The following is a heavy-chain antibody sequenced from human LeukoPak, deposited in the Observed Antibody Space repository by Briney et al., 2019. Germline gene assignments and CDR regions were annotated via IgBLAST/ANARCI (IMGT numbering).Heavy chain of an antibody. CDR1: GYTFTSYY. J-gene: IGHJ4*02. CDR3: AKVLPAANTAN. CDR2: INPSGGST. D-gene: IGHD2-2*01. Sequence: ASVKVSCKASGYTFTSYYMHWVRQAPGQGLEWMGIINPSGGSTSYAQKFQGRVTMTRDTSTSTVYMELSSLRSEDTAVYYCAKVLPAANTANWGQGTLVTVSS. V-gene: IGHV1-46*01.